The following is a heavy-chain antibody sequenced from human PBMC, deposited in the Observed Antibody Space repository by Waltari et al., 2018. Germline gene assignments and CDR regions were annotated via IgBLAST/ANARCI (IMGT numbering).Heavy chain of an antibody. V-gene: IGHV4-34*01. CDR3: AKSIAARGWWNY. Sequence: QVQLQQWGAGLFKPSATLSLPCAVYGGSFSGDYWRWTRQPLGKGLEWIVEINHIESTNYNPSLKSRVTISVDTSKNQFSLKLSSVTAADTAVYYCAKSIAARGWWNYWGQGTLVTVSS. CDR1: GGSFSGDY. J-gene: IGHJ4*02. D-gene: IGHD6-6*01. CDR2: INHIEST.